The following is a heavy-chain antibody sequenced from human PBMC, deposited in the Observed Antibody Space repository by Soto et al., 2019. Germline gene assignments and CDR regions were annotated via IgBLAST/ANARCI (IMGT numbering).Heavy chain of an antibody. CDR1: GFTFSSYA. Sequence: GGSLRLSCSASGFTFSSYAMHWVRQAPGKGLEYVSAISSNGGSTYYADSVKGRFTISGDNSKNTLYLQMSSLRAEDTAVYYCVKDIAAASRYNWFDPWGQGTLVTVSS. J-gene: IGHJ5*02. V-gene: IGHV3-64D*06. D-gene: IGHD6-13*01. CDR3: VKDIAAASRYNWFDP. CDR2: ISSNGGST.